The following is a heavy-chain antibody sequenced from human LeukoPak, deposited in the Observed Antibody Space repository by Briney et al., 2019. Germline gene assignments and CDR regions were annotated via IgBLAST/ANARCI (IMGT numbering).Heavy chain of an antibody. CDR2: IYYSGST. CDR1: GGSMSSYY. V-gene: IGHV4-59*08. D-gene: IGHD5-24*01. CDR3: ARGARAGYNLDPFDD. J-gene: IGHJ4*02. Sequence: SETLSLTCTVSGGSMSSYYWSWIRQPPGKGLEWMVYIYYSGSTKYNPPLTSRVTISVDTSKHQFSLKLSSVTAADTAVYYCARGARAGYNLDPFDDWGEGTLVTVS.